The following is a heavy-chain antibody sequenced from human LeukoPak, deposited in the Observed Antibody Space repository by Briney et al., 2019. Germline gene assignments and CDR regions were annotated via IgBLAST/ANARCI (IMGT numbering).Heavy chain of an antibody. V-gene: IGHV3-30-3*01. D-gene: IGHD5-12*01. CDR3: AKARGHPWPSYYFDY. J-gene: IGHJ4*02. CDR2: ISYDGSNK. CDR1: GFTFSSCA. Sequence: PGGPLRLSCAASGFTFSSCAMHWVRQAPGKGLEWVAVISYDGSNKYYADSVKGRFTISRDNSKNTLYLQMNSLRAEDTAVYYCAKARGHPWPSYYFDYWGQGTLVTVSS.